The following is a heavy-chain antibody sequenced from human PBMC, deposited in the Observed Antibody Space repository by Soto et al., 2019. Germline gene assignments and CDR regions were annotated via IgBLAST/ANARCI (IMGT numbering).Heavy chain of an antibody. V-gene: IGHV3-33*08. J-gene: IGHJ4*02. D-gene: IGHD6-19*01. CDR2: IWYDGSNK. CDR3: ARDRYSSGWYDLDY. CDR1: GFTFSNYG. Sequence: GGSLRLSCAASGFTFSNYGMHWVRQVPGKGLEWVAVIWYDGSNKYYADSVKGRFTISRDNSKNTLYLQMNSLRAEDTAVYYCARDRYSSGWYDLDYWGQGTLVTVSS.